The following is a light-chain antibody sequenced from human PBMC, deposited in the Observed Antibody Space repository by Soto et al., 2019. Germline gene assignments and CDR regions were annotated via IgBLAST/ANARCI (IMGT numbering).Light chain of an antibody. V-gene: IGKV4-1*01. Sequence: DIVMTQSPDSLAVSLGERATINCKSSQSVLYSSNNKNYLAWYQQKPGQPPKLLMYWASTRESGVPDRFSGSGSGTDFSLTISSLHAEDVAVYYCQQYDSTPLTFGGGTTVQIK. CDR2: WAS. CDR3: QQYDSTPLT. J-gene: IGKJ4*01. CDR1: QSVLYSSNNKNY.